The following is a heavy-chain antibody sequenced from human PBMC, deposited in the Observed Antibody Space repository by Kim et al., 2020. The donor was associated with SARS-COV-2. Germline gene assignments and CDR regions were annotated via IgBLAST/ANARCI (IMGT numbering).Heavy chain of an antibody. J-gene: IGHJ4*02. CDR3: ASVDARGDFDY. CDR2: IYYSGST. D-gene: IGHD2-2*01. Sequence: SETLSLTCTVSGGSISSSSYYWGWIRQPQGKGLEWIGSIYYSGSTYYNPSLKSRVTISVDTSKNQFSLKLSSVTAADTAVYYCASVDARGDFDYWGQGTLVTVSS. CDR1: GGSISSSSYY. V-gene: IGHV4-39*01.